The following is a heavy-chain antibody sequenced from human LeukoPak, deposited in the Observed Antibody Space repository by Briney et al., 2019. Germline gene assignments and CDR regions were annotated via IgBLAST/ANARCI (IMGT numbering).Heavy chain of an antibody. D-gene: IGHD2-2*01. CDR3: ARDPFECSSTSCYHNY. CDR1: GGSFSGYY. Sequence: PSGTLSLTCAVYGGSFSGYYWSWIRQPPGKGLEWIGEINHGGSPNYNPSLKSRVTISVDTSKNQFSLKVTSVTAADTAVYYCARDPFECSSTSCYHNYWGQGTLVTVSS. CDR2: INHGGSP. V-gene: IGHV4-34*01. J-gene: IGHJ4*02.